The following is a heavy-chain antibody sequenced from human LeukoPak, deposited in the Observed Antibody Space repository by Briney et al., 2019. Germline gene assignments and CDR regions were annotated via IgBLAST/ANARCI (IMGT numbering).Heavy chain of an antibody. D-gene: IGHD1-26*01. CDR1: GFTFSSYG. V-gene: IGHV3-33*01. J-gene: IGHJ4*02. Sequence: HPGGSLRLSCAASGFTFSSYGMHWVRQAPGKGLEWVAVIWYDGSNKYYADSVKGRFTISRDNSKNTLYLQMNSLRAEDTAVYYCAREIVGAIKSYFDYWGQGTLVTASS. CDR3: AREIVGAIKSYFDY. CDR2: IWYDGSNK.